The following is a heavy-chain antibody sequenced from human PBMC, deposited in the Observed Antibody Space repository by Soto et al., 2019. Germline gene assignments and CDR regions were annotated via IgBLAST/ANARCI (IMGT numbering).Heavy chain of an antibody. CDR1: GFTFDDYG. D-gene: IGHD6-19*01. CDR3: AKSNNTGWFYFDY. Sequence: GGSLRLSCAASGFTFDDYGMHWVRQGPGKGLEWVSGISWNSGSIGYAEFVKGRFTIPRDNAKKSLYLQMNSLRAEDTALYFCAKSNNTGWFYFDYWGQGIWVTVSS. V-gene: IGHV3-9*01. CDR2: ISWNSGSI. J-gene: IGHJ4*02.